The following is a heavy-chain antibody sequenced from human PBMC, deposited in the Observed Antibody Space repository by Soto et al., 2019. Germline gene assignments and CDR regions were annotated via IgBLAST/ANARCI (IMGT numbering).Heavy chain of an antibody. V-gene: IGHV3-23*01. J-gene: IGHJ4*02. CDR2: ISGSGGST. CDR1: GFTFSSYA. CDR3: AKYGSGYSPLYYFDY. Sequence: GGSLRLSCAASGFTFSSYAMSWVRQAPGKGLEWVSAISGSGGSTYYADSVKGRFIISRDNSKNTLYLQMNSLRAEDTAVYYCAKYGSGYSPLYYFDYWGQGTLVTVSS. D-gene: IGHD3-3*01.